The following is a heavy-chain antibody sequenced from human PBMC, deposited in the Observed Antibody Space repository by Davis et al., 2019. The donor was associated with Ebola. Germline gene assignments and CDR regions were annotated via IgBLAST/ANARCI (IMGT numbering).Heavy chain of an antibody. Sequence: GESLKISCAASGFTFSSYTLHWVRQAPGKGLEWVSSISSSSYFIYYADSLKGRFTVSRDNSKSTLYLQMNSLRAEDTAIYYCAKGVPNDHWGQGTLVTVSS. CDR1: GFTFSSYT. CDR2: ISSSSYFI. J-gene: IGHJ4*02. CDR3: AKGVPNDH. V-gene: IGHV3-21*04. D-gene: IGHD5/OR15-5a*01.